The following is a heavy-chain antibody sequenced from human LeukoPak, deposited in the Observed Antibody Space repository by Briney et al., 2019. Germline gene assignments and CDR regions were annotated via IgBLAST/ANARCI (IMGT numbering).Heavy chain of an antibody. J-gene: IGHJ5*02. D-gene: IGHD6-19*01. CDR2: IYTSGST. CDR3: ARDGYSSGWAFDP. CDR1: VGSISSGSYY. V-gene: IGHV4-61*02. Sequence: SETLSLTCTVSVGSISSGSYYWSWIRQPAGKGLEWIGRIYTSGSTKYNPSLKSRVTISIDTSKNQFSLKLSSVTATDTAVYYCARDGYSSGWAFDPWGQGTLVTVSS.